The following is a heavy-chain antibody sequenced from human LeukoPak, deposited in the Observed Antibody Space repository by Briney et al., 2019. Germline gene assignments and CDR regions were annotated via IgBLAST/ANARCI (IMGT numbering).Heavy chain of an antibody. Sequence: GGSLRLSCAASGFTFSSYGMHWVRQAPGKGLEWVAVISYDGSNKYYADSVKGRFTISRDNSKNTLYLQMNSLRAEDTAVYYCALYGNYGSNWDYFDYWGQGTLVTVSS. J-gene: IGHJ4*02. D-gene: IGHD4-23*01. CDR1: GFTFSSYG. V-gene: IGHV3-30*03. CDR3: ALYGNYGSNWDYFDY. CDR2: ISYDGSNK.